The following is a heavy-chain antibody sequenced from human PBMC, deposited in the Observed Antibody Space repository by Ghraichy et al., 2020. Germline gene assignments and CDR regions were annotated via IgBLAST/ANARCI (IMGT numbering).Heavy chain of an antibody. J-gene: IGHJ5*02. CDR3: ARGLGYYGSGSYLNWFDP. CDR2: INHSGST. V-gene: IGHV4-34*01. D-gene: IGHD3-10*01. Sequence: SETLSLTCAVYGGSFSGYYWSWIRQPPGKGLEWIGEINHSGSTNYNPSLKSRVTISVDTSKNQFSLKLSSVTAADTAVYYCARGLGYYGSGSYLNWFDPWGQGTLVTVSS. CDR1: GGSFSGYY.